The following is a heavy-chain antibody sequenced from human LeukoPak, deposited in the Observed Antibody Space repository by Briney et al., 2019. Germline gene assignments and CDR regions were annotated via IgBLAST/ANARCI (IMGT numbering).Heavy chain of an antibody. D-gene: IGHD1-26*01. J-gene: IGHJ3*02. Sequence: SETLSLTCTVSGGSISSSSYYWGWIRQPPGKGLEWIGSIYYSGSTYYNPSLKSRVTISVDTSKNQFSLKLSSVTAADTAVYYCARTARGGIVGADDAFDIWGQGTMVTVSS. V-gene: IGHV4-39*07. CDR3: ARTARGGIVGADDAFDI. CDR1: GGSISSSSYY. CDR2: IYYSGST.